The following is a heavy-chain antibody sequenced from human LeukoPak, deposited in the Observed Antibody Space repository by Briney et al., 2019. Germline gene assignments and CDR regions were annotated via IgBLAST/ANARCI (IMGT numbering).Heavy chain of an antibody. CDR1: GFTFSDYY. CDR2: ISSSGNTK. J-gene: IGHJ3*02. Sequence: GGSLRLSCAASGFTFSDYYMSWIRQAPGKGLEWVSYISSSGNTKYYADSVKGRFTISRDNAKNSLYLQMNSLRAKDTAVYYCATQKNDFWSGSSYDAFDIWGQGTMVIVSS. CDR3: ATQKNDFWSGSSYDAFDI. V-gene: IGHV3-11*01. D-gene: IGHD3-3*01.